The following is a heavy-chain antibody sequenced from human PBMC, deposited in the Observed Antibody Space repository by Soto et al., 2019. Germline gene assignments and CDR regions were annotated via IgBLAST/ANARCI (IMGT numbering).Heavy chain of an antibody. CDR3: AGGRIGPRRDY. J-gene: IGHJ4*02. CDR1: GGSISTYY. Sequence: SETLSLTCTVSGGSISTYYWSWIRQPPGKGLEWIGYIYYSGITNYNPSLKSRVTISVDTSKNQFSLKLSSVTAADTAVYYCAGGRIGPRRDYWGQGTLVTVSS. V-gene: IGHV4-59*12. D-gene: IGHD3-16*01. CDR2: IYYSGIT.